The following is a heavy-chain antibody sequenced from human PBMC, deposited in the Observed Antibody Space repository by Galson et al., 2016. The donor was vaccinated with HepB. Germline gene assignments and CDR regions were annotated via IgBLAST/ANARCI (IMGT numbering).Heavy chain of an antibody. V-gene: IGHV1-69*06. CDR3: ARGTLYGDN. J-gene: IGHJ4*02. CDR2: IIPMFGSA. Sequence: SVKVSCKASGGTFNNKAITWVRQAPGQGLEWMGGIIPMFGSANYAQKFQGRVTITADKSTTTAYMEVSSLTSEDTAVYYCARGTLYGDNWGQGTLVTVSS. CDR1: GGTFNNKA. D-gene: IGHD7-27*01.